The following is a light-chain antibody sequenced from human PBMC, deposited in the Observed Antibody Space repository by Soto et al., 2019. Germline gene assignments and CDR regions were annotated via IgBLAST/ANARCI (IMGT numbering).Light chain of an antibody. Sequence: DIQMTQSPSSLSASVGDRVTITCQASQDISNYLNWYQQKPGKAPKLLIYDASNLETGVPSRFSGGGSGTDFTFTISSRQPEDIVTYYCQQYDNLLLLTFGGGTKVEIK. CDR3: QQYDNLLLLT. CDR1: QDISNY. V-gene: IGKV1-33*01. CDR2: DAS. J-gene: IGKJ4*01.